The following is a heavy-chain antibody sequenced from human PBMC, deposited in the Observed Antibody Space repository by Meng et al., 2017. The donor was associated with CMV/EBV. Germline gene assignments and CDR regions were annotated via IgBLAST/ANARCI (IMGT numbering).Heavy chain of an antibody. D-gene: IGHD6-13*01. CDR1: GFSLSNSGVG. CDR3: AQKCRRMAAAGINWFDP. CDR2: IYWYDDK. V-gene: IGHV2-5*01. J-gene: IGHJ5*02. Sequence: TLKVSCRTLEKPQQTLTLTCTFSGFSLSNSGVGVVWIRQPPGKALEWLALIYWYDDKRDSPSLKSRLTITKDTSKNQVVLTMTNMDPVDTATYYCAQKCRRMAAAGINWFDPWGQGTLVTVSS.